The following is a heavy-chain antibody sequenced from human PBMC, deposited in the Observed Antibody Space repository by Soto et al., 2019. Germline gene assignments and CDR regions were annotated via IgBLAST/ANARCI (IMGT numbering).Heavy chain of an antibody. V-gene: IGHV4-4*02. CDR1: GASISGSKW. CDR3: ANMGGTYYFY. J-gene: IGHJ4*02. D-gene: IGHD1-26*01. Sequence: QVQLQESGPGLVKPSGTLSLTCAVSGASISGSKWWTWVRQSPGKGLEWIGEISPSGNSNYNPSPKGRVTISIDKSKNQFSLQLPSVTAADTAICYCANMGGTYYFYWGQGTLVPVSS. CDR2: ISPSGNS.